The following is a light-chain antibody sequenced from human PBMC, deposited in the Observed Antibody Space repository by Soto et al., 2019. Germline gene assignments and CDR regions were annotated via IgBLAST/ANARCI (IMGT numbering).Light chain of an antibody. Sequence: DIQMTQSPSSLSASVGDRVTITCRASQSISSYLNWYQQKPGRAPGLLIFAASRLQSGVPSRFSGSGSGTDFTLTISSLQPEDFATYYCQQNYSTPYTFGQGTKLEIK. CDR2: AAS. V-gene: IGKV1-39*01. J-gene: IGKJ2*01. CDR1: QSISSY. CDR3: QQNYSTPYT.